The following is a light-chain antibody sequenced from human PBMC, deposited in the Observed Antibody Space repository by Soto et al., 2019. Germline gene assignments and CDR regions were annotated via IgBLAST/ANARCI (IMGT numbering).Light chain of an antibody. V-gene: IGKV3-15*01. J-gene: IGKJ1*01. CDR1: QSVGSK. CDR3: HQYTSSRT. Sequence: MAQSPPTLSLAPGSTATLYCRASQSVGSKVAWYQQKPGQGPRLLIHSASARATGIPARFSGSGSGTEFTLTISRLEPEDFAVYYCHQYTSSRTFGQGTKVDI. CDR2: SAS.